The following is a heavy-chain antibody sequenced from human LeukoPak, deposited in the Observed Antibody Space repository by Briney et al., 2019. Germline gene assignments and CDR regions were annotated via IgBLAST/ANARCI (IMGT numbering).Heavy chain of an antibody. J-gene: IGHJ3*02. CDR2: IYYSGST. V-gene: IGHV4-39*01. CDR3: ARLYGDYGSCAFDI. D-gene: IGHD4-17*01. Sequence: SETLSLTCTVSGGSISSSSYYLGWIRQPPGTGLEWIGSIYYSGSTYYNPSLKSRVTISVDTSKNQFSLKLSSVTAADTAVYYCARLYGDYGSCAFDIWGQGTMVTVSS. CDR1: GGSISSSSYY.